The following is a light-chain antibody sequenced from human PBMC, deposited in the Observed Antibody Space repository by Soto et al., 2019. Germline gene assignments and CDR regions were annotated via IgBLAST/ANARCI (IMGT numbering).Light chain of an antibody. CDR1: ESISSY. CDR3: QQSYRIPQT. CDR2: AAS. J-gene: IGKJ2*01. Sequence: DIQITQTPSSLSASVGDRVTITCRASESISSYLNWYQQKPGKAPKLLIYAASGLQSGVPSRFSASGSGTDFTLSISSLQPEDFATYFCQQSYRIPQTFGQGTKLEIK. V-gene: IGKV1-39*01.